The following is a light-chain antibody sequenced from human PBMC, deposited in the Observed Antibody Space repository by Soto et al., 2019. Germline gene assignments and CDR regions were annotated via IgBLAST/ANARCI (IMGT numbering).Light chain of an antibody. Sequence: DIQMTQSPSTLSASVGDRITITCRASQSVSAGVAWYQQKPGKAPKVVIYDASSLESGVPSRFAGSRSGTEFTLTINRLQPDDSATYYCQQYNNFPGTFGQGTTVEIK. CDR1: QSVSAG. CDR2: DAS. J-gene: IGKJ1*01. V-gene: IGKV1-5*01. CDR3: QQYNNFPGT.